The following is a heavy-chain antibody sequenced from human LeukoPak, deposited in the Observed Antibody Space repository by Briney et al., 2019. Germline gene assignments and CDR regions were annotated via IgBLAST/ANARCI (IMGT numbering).Heavy chain of an antibody. CDR3: ARHLTYYYDSSGYYPGDF. J-gene: IGHJ4*02. Sequence: SETLSLTCTVSGGSISGYYWSWIRQPPGKGLEWIGSIYYSGSTYYNPSLKSRVTISVDTSKNQFSLKLSSVTAADTAVYYCARHLTYYYDSSGYYPGDFWGQGTLVTVSS. D-gene: IGHD3-22*01. CDR2: IYYSGST. V-gene: IGHV4-39*01. CDR1: GGSISGYY.